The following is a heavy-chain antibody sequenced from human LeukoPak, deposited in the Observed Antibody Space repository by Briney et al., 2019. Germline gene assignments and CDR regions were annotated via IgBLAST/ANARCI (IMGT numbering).Heavy chain of an antibody. CDR3: AREGYDYVWGSYRYYYYYMDV. Sequence: PSETLSLTRTVSGGSISSYYWSWIRQPAGKGLEWIGRIYTSGSTNYNPSLKSRVTMSVDTSKNQFSLKLSSVTAADTAVYYCAREGYDYVWGSYRYYYYYMDVWGKGTTVTISS. V-gene: IGHV4-4*07. J-gene: IGHJ6*03. CDR2: IYTSGST. D-gene: IGHD3-16*02. CDR1: GGSISSYY.